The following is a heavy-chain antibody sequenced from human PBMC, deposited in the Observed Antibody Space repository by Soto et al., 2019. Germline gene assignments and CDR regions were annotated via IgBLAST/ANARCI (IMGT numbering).Heavy chain of an antibody. CDR2: IYPGDSDT. D-gene: IGHD3-10*01. CDR1: GYSFTSYW. CDR3: ARHIGLGEGNYYYGMDV. Sequence: GESLKISCKGSGYSFTSYWIGWVRQMPGKGLEWMGIIYPGDSDTRYSPSFQGQVTISADKSISTACLQWSSLKASDTAMYYCARHIGLGEGNYYYGMDVWGQGATVTVSS. J-gene: IGHJ6*02. V-gene: IGHV5-51*01.